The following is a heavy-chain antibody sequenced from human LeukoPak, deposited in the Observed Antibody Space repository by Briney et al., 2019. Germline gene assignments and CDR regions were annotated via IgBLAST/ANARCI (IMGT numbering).Heavy chain of an antibody. J-gene: IGHJ3*02. CDR1: GGSFSGYY. Sequence: SETLSLTCAVYGGSFSGYYWSWIRQPPGKGLEWIGEINHSGSTNYSPSLKSRVTISVDTSKNQFSLKLSSVTAADTAVYYCAIRSIRIAYYGSGSYRVGAFDIWGQGTMVTVSS. D-gene: IGHD3-10*01. V-gene: IGHV4-34*01. CDR3: AIRSIRIAYYGSGSYRVGAFDI. CDR2: INHSGST.